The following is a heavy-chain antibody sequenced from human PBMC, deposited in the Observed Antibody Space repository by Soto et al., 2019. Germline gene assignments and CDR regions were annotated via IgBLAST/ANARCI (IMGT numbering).Heavy chain of an antibody. CDR1: GGNFRRYA. CDR2: ILPIFGSP. CDR3: VFGDCTSASCSYYFYGLDV. D-gene: IGHD2-2*01. Sequence: QLQLVQSGAEVKKPGSSVNVSCTASGGNFRRYAISWVRQAPGQGLEWMGGILPIFGSPSHAQKFRDRVTITADESTSTADLELTSLTSEDTAIYYCVFGDCTSASCSYYFYGLDVWGQGTTVTVSS. V-gene: IGHV1-69*01. J-gene: IGHJ6*02.